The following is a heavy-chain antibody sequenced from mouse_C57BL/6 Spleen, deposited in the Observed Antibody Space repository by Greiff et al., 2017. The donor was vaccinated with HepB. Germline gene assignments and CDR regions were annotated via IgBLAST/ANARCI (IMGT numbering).Heavy chain of an antibody. Sequence: EVKLVESGGGLVQPKGSLKLSCAASGFSFNTYAMNWVRQAPGKGLEWVARIRSKSNNYATYYADSVKDRFTISRDDSESMLYLQMNNLKTEDTAMYYCVRQKATGAMDYWGQGTSVTVSS. J-gene: IGHJ4*01. D-gene: IGHD3-2*02. CDR3: VRQKATGAMDY. CDR1: GFSFNTYA. CDR2: IRSKSNNYAT. V-gene: IGHV10-1*01.